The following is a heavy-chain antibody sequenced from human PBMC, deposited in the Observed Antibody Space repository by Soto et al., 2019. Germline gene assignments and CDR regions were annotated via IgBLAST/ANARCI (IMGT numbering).Heavy chain of an antibody. CDR1: GGSINPDDYY. J-gene: IGHJ3*02. CDR2: IFYTGTT. CDR3: ARVRGHAFDI. Sequence: QVQLQESGPGLVKPSQTLSLKCSVSGGSINPDDYYWSWIRQHAGQGLAWIGYIFYTGTTFYSPSLQSRVTISIDTSKNPFWLEMTSVTAADTAVYYCARVRGHAFDIRGQGTMVTVSS. D-gene: IGHD3-10*01. V-gene: IGHV4-31*03.